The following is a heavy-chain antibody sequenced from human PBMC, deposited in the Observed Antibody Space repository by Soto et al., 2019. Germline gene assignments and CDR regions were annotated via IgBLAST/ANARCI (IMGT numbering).Heavy chain of an antibody. CDR3: ARPLWRNDYNWGYFDL. D-gene: IGHD4-4*01. CDR1: GFTFSSYA. CDR2: ISYDGSNK. V-gene: IGHV3-30-3*01. J-gene: IGHJ2*01. Sequence: QVQLVESGGGVVQPGRSLRLSCAASGFTFSSYAMHWVRQAPGKGLEWVAVISYDGSNKYYADSVKGRFTNSRDNSKNTLYLQMKSLRAEDTAVYYCARPLWRNDYNWGYFDLWGRGTLVTVSS.